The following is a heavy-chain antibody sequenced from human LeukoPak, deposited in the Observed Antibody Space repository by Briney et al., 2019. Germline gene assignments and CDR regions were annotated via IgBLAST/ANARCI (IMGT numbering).Heavy chain of an antibody. J-gene: IGHJ5*01. V-gene: IGHV4-34*01. CDR2: VKHDGDT. Sequence: SETLSLTCAVYGASFNTYYWTWIRQSPDKGLEWIGEVKHDGDTDVNPSLRSRVVMSVDASKNQFSLKMTSVTAADTAIYFCARGPVALPNDRLSLFFDFWGQGTLVTVSS. CDR1: GASFNTYY. D-gene: IGHD2-8*01. CDR3: ARGPVALPNDRLSLFFDF.